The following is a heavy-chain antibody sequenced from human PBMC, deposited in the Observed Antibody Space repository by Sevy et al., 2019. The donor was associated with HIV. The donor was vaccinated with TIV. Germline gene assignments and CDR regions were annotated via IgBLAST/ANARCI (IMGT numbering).Heavy chain of an antibody. V-gene: IGHV4-61*02. D-gene: IGHD3-3*01. Sequence: SETLSLTCTVSGGSISSGSYYWSWIRQPAGKGLEWIGRIYTSGSTNYNPSLKSRVTMSVDTPKNQFSLKLSSVTAADTAVYYCARDPDYDFWSGYYTGPPLWGQGTLVTVSS. J-gene: IGHJ4*02. CDR1: GGSISSGSYY. CDR2: IYTSGST. CDR3: ARDPDYDFWSGYYTGPPL.